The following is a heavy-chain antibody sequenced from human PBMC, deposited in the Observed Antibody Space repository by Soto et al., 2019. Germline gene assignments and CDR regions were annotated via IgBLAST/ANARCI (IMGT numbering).Heavy chain of an antibody. Sequence: GGSLRLSCAASGFTFRNFVMHWVRQAPGKGLEWVAAISYAGNNIYYADSVKGRFTISRDNSGNTLYLEMSSLRGEDTAVYYCAKDLVSIAAYYYYGMDVWGQGTTVTVSS. J-gene: IGHJ6*02. V-gene: IGHV3-30*18. CDR2: ISYAGNNI. CDR1: GFTFRNFV. CDR3: AKDLVSIAAYYYYGMDV. D-gene: IGHD6-25*01.